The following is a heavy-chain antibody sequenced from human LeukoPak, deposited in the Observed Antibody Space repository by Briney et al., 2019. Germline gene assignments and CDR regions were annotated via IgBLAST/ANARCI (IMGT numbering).Heavy chain of an antibody. Sequence: RPSETLSLTCTVYGGSFRGYYWSWIRQPPGKGLEWIGEINHSGSTNYNPSLKSRVTISVDTSKNQFSLKLSSVTAADTAVYYCAGYCSGGSCFDYWGQGTLVTVSS. V-gene: IGHV4-34*01. CDR1: GGSFRGYY. CDR2: INHSGST. CDR3: AGYCSGGSCFDY. J-gene: IGHJ4*02. D-gene: IGHD2-15*01.